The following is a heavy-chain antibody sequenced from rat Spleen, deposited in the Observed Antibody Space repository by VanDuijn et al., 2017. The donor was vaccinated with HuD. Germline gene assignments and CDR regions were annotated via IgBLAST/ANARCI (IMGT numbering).Heavy chain of an antibody. CDR3: TRSAKYYYDGSYFYVHFDY. J-gene: IGHJ2*01. V-gene: IGHV2-43*01. Sequence: QVQLKESGPGLVQPSQTLSLTCTVSGFSLTNFHVTWVRQPPGTGLEWVGVIWAGGSTAYNSLLKFRLSISRKTSKSQVLLKMNSLQTEDTAMYFCTRSAKYYYDGSYFYVHFDYWGQGVMVTVSS. CDR1: GFSLTNFH. D-gene: IGHD1-12*02. CDR2: IWAGGST.